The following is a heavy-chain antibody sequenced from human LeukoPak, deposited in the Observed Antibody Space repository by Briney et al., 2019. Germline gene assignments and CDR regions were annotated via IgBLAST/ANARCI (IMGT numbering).Heavy chain of an antibody. Sequence: GGSLRLSCAASRFVFPSSGMHWVRQAPGKGLEWVAYLRYDGTDTYYADSVKGRFTISRDNAKNSLYLQMNSLRAEDTAVYYCARDGGSSPADYWGQGTLVTVSS. CDR3: ARDGGSSPADY. CDR2: LRYDGTDT. D-gene: IGHD2-15*01. CDR1: RFVFPSSG. V-gene: IGHV3-30*02. J-gene: IGHJ4*02.